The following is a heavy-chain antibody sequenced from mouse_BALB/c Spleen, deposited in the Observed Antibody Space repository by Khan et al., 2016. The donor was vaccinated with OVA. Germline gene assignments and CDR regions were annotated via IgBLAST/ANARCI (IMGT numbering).Heavy chain of an antibody. V-gene: IGHV1-7*01. D-gene: IGHD1-1*02. Sequence: QVQLKESGAELAKPGASVKMSCKASGYTFINYWILWIKQRPGPGLEWIGYINPSTGYTEYNQNFKDKATLTADKSSSTAYMQLSSLTSEDSTVYYCARSGLRWDFDYWGQGTTLTVSS. CDR3: ARSGLRWDFDY. CDR1: GYTFINYW. CDR2: INPSTGYT. J-gene: IGHJ2*01.